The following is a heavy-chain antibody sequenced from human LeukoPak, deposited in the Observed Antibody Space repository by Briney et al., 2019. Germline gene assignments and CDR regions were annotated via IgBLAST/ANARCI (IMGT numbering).Heavy chain of an antibody. CDR1: GFTLSTYD. D-gene: IGHD4-17*01. Sequence: GGSLRLSCAASGFTLSTYDMHWVRQGPGEGLEWVAAVGTSGHTFYPDSVKGQFTISRENARNSVYLQMNSLRAGDTAVYYCVRSFYGDHPYWGQGTLVTVS. CDR2: VGTSGHT. CDR3: VRSFYGDHPY. J-gene: IGHJ4*02. V-gene: IGHV3-13*01.